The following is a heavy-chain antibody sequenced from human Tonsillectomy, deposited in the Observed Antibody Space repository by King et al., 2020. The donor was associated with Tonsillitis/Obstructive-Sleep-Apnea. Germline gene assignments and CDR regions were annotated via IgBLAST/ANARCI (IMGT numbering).Heavy chain of an antibody. V-gene: IGHV3-15*07. D-gene: IGHD2-2*02. CDR3: TTDLIVVVPAAIGR. Sequence: QLVQSGGGLVKPGGSLRLSCAASGFTFSNAWMNWVRQAPGKGLEWVGRIKSKTDGGTTYYAAPVKGRFTISRDDSKNTLYLQMNSLKTEDTAVYYCTTDLIVVVPAAIGRWGQGTLVTVSS. CDR2: IKSKTDGGTT. CDR1: GFTFSNAW. J-gene: IGHJ4*02.